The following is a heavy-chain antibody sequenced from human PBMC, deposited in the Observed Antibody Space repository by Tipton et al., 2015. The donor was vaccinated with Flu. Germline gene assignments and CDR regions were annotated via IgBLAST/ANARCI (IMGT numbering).Heavy chain of an antibody. D-gene: IGHD3-3*01. CDR2: IYTSGST. CDR1: GGSISSGSYY. Sequence: TLSLTCTVSGGSISSGSYYWSWIRQPAGKGLEWIGRIYTSGSTNYNPSLKSRVTMSVDTSKNQFSLKLSSVTAADTAVYYCARSKYPPQGGVVDDYWGQGTLVTVSS. CDR3: ARSKYPPQGGVVDDY. V-gene: IGHV4-61*02. J-gene: IGHJ4*02.